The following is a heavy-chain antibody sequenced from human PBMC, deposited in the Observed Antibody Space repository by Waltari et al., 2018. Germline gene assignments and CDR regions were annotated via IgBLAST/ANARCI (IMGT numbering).Heavy chain of an antibody. J-gene: IGHJ4*02. CDR2: MPVYGDDI. V-gene: IGHV3-23*01. CDR1: GITFNTNV. CDR3: ARLAVRGAYGGGDY. D-gene: IGHD3-16*01. Sequence: EVQLLESGGDLVQPGGSLRLSCAASGITFNTNVLYWVRQAPGRGCEWGSAMPVYGDDITNADSVKGGFTVARDNAKNTHYLQMSRVRFEDTAVYYCARLAVRGAYGGGDYWGQGTLVTVSS.